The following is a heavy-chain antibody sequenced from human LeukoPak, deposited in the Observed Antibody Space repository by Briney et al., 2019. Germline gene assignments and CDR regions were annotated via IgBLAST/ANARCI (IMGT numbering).Heavy chain of an antibody. J-gene: IGHJ4*02. V-gene: IGHV3-64*01. CDR3: ARGEDTVMVLFDY. CDR2: ISSNGGST. CDR1: GFTFSSYA. D-gene: IGHD5-18*01. Sequence: GGSLRLSCAASGFTFSSYAMHWVRRAPGKGLEYVSAISSNGGSTYYANSVKGRFTISRDNSKNTLYLQMGSLRAEDMAVYYCARGEDTVMVLFDYWGQGTLVTVSS.